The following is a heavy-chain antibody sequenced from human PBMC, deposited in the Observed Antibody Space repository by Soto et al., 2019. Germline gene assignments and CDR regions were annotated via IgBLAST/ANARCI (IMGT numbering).Heavy chain of an antibody. CDR2: INHSGST. D-gene: IGHD3-10*01. V-gene: IGHV4-34*01. CDR3: ARAKSYYYGSGTRGARNWFDP. CDR1: GGSFSGYY. Sequence: SETLSLTCAVYGGSFSGYYWSWIRQPPGKGLEWIGEINHSGSTNYNPSLKSRVTISVDTSKNQFSLKLSSVTAADTAVYYCARAKSYYYGSGTRGARNWFDPWGQGTLVTVSS. J-gene: IGHJ5*02.